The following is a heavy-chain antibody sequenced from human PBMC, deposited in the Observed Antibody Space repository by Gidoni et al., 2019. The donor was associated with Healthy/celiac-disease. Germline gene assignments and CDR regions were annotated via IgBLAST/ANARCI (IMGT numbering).Heavy chain of an antibody. Sequence: QITLKESGPTLVTPTQTLTLTCTFSGFSLSTSGVGVGWIRQPPGKALEWLALIYWNDDKRYSPSLKSRLTITKDTSKNQVVLTMTNMDPVDTATYYCARLIVVVTANVEYFQHWGQGTLVTVSS. CDR2: IYWNDDK. D-gene: IGHD2-21*02. V-gene: IGHV2-5*01. J-gene: IGHJ1*01. CDR3: ARLIVVVTANVEYFQH. CDR1: GFSLSTSGVG.